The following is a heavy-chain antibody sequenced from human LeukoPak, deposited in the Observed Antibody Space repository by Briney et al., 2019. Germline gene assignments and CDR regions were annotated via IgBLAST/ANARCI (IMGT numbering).Heavy chain of an antibody. CDR2: ISYDGSNK. Sequence: GGSLKLSCAASGFTFSSYAMHWVRQAPGKGLEWVAVISYDGSNKYYADSVKGRFTISRDNSKNTLYLQMNSLRAEDTAVYYCARERITMVRGVIERTLDYWGQGTLVTVSS. CDR1: GFTFSSYA. J-gene: IGHJ4*02. V-gene: IGHV3-30-3*01. D-gene: IGHD3-10*01. CDR3: ARERITMVRGVIERTLDY.